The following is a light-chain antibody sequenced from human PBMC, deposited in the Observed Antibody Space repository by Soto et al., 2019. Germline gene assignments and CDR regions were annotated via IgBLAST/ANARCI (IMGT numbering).Light chain of an antibody. CDR1: QTILNS. CDR2: QTS. V-gene: IGKV1-5*03. Sequence: IPMTQSPSALSASVGDTVTINCRASQTILNSLAWYQHKPGKAPKLLIYQTSTLESGVPSRFSGSGSGTEFTLTISSLQPDDSATYYCQQYNSYWTFGQGTKVEIK. CDR3: QQYNSYWT. J-gene: IGKJ1*01.